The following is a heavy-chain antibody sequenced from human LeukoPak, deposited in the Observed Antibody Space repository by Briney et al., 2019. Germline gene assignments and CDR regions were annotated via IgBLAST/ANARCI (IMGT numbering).Heavy chain of an antibody. CDR2: ISYDGSDK. J-gene: IGHJ4*02. CDR3: AKDISGGDCPDY. Sequence: RRSLSLSCAASAFTFTSYGMHWGRQAPGTGLEWGAGISYDGSDKYYADSVKGRFTISRDNSKNTLYLQMTSLRAEDTAVYYCAKDISGGDCPDYWGQGTLVTVSS. D-gene: IGHD2-21*02. CDR1: AFTFTSYG. V-gene: IGHV3-30*18.